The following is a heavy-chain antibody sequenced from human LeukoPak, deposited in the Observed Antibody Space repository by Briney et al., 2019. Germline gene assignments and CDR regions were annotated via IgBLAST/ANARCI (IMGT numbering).Heavy chain of an antibody. CDR2: ISSSGSKI. V-gene: IGHV3-48*03. CDR3: ARLRRNSDRSDFFYYYDH. J-gene: IGHJ4*02. Sequence: GGSLRLSCAASGFTFSSYEMNWVRQAPGKGLEWVSYISSSGSKIYYADSVKGRFTISRDNAKNSLFLQMNSLRAEDTAVYYCARLRRNSDRSDFFYYYDHWGQGTLVTVSS. D-gene: IGHD3-22*01. CDR1: GFTFSSYE.